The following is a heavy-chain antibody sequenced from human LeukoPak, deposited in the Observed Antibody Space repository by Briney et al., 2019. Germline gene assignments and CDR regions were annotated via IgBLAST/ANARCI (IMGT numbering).Heavy chain of an antibody. Sequence: SETLSLTCTVSGGSISSYYWSWIRQPPGKGLEWIGYIYYSGSTNYNPSLKSRVTISVDTSKNQFSLKLSSVTAADTAVYYCAGGSGIFTWVYWGQGTLVTVSS. J-gene: IGHJ4*02. V-gene: IGHV4-59*01. CDR3: AGGSGIFTWVY. CDR1: GGSISSYY. D-gene: IGHD2-21*01. CDR2: IYYSGST.